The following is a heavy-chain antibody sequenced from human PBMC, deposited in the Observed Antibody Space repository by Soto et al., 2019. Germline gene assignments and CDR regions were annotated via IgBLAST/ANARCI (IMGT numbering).Heavy chain of an antibody. D-gene: IGHD3-22*01. Sequence: GGSLRLSCAASGFTFSSYAMHWVRQAPGKGLEWVAVISYDGSNKYYADSVKGRFTISRDNSKNTLYLQMNSLRAEDMAVYYCARDHITMIVVVNGAFDIWGQGTMVTVSS. J-gene: IGHJ3*02. CDR2: ISYDGSNK. CDR1: GFTFSSYA. V-gene: IGHV3-30-3*01. CDR3: ARDHITMIVVVNGAFDI.